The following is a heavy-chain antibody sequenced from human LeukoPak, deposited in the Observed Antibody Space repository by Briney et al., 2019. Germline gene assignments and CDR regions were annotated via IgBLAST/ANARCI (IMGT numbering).Heavy chain of an antibody. Sequence: SDTLSLTCRVSGVSISRGSNYWGWIRQPPGKTLGWVGSIYSSGSTYYNSSLKSRVIILIETAKNHCSLNLSSVTAADTAVYYCARRHYYDSSGLDYWGQGTLVTVSS. J-gene: IGHJ4*02. V-gene: IGHV4-39*07. CDR2: IYSSGST. CDR1: GVSISRGSNY. D-gene: IGHD3-22*01. CDR3: ARRHYYDSSGLDY.